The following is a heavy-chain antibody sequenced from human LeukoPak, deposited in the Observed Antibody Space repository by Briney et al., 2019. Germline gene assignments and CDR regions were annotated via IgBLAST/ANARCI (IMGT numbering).Heavy chain of an antibody. Sequence: VASVKVSCKASGYTFTGYYMHWVRQAPGQGLEWMGWINPNSGGTNYAQKFQGRVTMTRDTSISTAYMELSRLRSDDTAVYYCARDHYYGSGSDYWGQGTLVTVSS. CDR1: GYTFTGYY. V-gene: IGHV1-2*02. J-gene: IGHJ4*02. CDR3: ARDHYYGSGSDY. CDR2: INPNSGGT. D-gene: IGHD3-10*01.